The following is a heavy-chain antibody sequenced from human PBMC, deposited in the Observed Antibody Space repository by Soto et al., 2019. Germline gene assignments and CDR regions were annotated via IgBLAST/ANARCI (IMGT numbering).Heavy chain of an antibody. V-gene: IGHV3-21*01. CDR3: ARGCGGDCYDYYYYYCMDF. D-gene: IGHD2-21*02. J-gene: IGHJ6*02. CDR1: GFTFSSYS. Sequence: GGSLRLSCAASGFTFSSYSMNWVRQAPGKGLEWVSSISSSSSDIYYADSLKGRFTISRDNAKNSLYLQMNSLRAEDTAVYYCARGCGGDCYDYYYYYCMDFWGQGTTVTVSS. CDR2: ISSSSSDI.